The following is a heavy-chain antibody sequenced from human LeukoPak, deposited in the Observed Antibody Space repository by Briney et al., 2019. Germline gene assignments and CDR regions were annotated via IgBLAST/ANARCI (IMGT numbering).Heavy chain of an antibody. D-gene: IGHD3-22*01. CDR2: MNPNSGNT. Sequence: ASVKVSCKASGYTFTSFDINWVRQATGQGLEWMGWMNPNSGNTGYAQKFQGRVTMTRNTSITTAYMELSSLRSEDTAVYYCARDRANYYDSSGYSSPFPYAFDIWGQGTMVTVSS. CDR1: GYTFTSFD. V-gene: IGHV1-8*01. J-gene: IGHJ3*02. CDR3: ARDRANYYDSSGYSSPFPYAFDI.